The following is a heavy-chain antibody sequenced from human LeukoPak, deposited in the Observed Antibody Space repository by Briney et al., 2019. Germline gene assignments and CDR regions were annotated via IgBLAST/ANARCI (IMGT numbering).Heavy chain of an antibody. V-gene: IGHV1-2*02. J-gene: IGHJ4*02. Sequence: ASVKVSCKASGYTFTGYYIHWVRQAPGQGLEWMGWINPKSGDPNYAQTFQGRVTMTRDTSISTAYMELSRLTSDDTAVYYCARDNASSGWFGMSEYWGQGTLVTVSS. CDR3: ARDNASSGWFGMSEY. CDR1: GYTFTGYY. D-gene: IGHD6-19*01. CDR2: INPKSGDP.